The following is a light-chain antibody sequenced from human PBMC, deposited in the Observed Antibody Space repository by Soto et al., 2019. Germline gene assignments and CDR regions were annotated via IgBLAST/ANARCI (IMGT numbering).Light chain of an antibody. Sequence: EIVLTQSPGTLSLSPGERATLSCRASQSVSSSYLAWYQRKPGQAPRLLIYGASSRAAGIPDRFSGSGSGTEFTLTISRLEPEDFAVYYCQQYGSLPPNFGQGTRLEIK. CDR2: GAS. V-gene: IGKV3-20*01. J-gene: IGKJ5*01. CDR1: QSVSSSY. CDR3: QQYGSLPPN.